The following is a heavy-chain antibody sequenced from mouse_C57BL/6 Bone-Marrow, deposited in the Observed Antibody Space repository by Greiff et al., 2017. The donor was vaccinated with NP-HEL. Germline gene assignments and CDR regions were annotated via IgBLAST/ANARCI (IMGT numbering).Heavy chain of an antibody. D-gene: IGHD3-2*02. J-gene: IGHJ3*01. CDR3: ARPPDSSGEGGFAY. CDR1: GFTFSDYY. CDR2: ISNGGGST. Sequence: EVKLVESGGGLVQPGGSLKLSCAASGFTFSDYYMYWVRQTPEKRLEWVAYISNGGGSTYYPDTVKGRFTISRDNAKNTLYLQMSRLKSEDTAMYYCARPPDSSGEGGFAYWGQGTLVTVSA. V-gene: IGHV5-12*01.